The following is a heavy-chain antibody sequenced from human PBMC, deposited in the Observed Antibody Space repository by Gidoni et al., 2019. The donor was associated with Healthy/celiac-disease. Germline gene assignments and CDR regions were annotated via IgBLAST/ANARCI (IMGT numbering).Heavy chain of an antibody. CDR1: RFTFSDYY. Sequence: QVQLVESGGGLVKPGGSLRLSCAASRFTFSDYYMSWIRPAPGKGLEWVSYISSSSSYTNYADSVKGRFTISRDNAKNSLYLQMNSLRAEDTAVYYCAGVNGDPSKFDYWGQGTLVTVSS. V-gene: IGHV3-11*06. CDR2: ISSSSSYT. D-gene: IGHD4-17*01. J-gene: IGHJ4*02. CDR3: AGVNGDPSKFDY.